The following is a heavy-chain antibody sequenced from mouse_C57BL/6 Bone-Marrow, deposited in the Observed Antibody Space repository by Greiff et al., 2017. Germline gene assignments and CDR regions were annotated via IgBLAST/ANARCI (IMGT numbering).Heavy chain of an antibody. J-gene: IGHJ4*01. Sequence: EVKLVESGGDLVKPGGSLKLSCAASGFTFSSYGMSWVRQTPDKRLEWVATISSGGSYTYYPDSVKGRFTISRDNAKNTLYLQMSSLKSEDTAMYYCARTTIVSYYSMDYWGQGTSVTVSS. CDR1: GFTFSSYG. D-gene: IGHD2-5*01. CDR2: ISSGGSYT. CDR3: ARTTIVSYYSMDY. V-gene: IGHV5-6*01.